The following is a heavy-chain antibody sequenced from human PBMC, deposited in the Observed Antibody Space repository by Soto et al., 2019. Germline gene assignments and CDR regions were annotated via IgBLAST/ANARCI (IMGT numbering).Heavy chain of an antibody. CDR2: ISYDGSNK. J-gene: IGHJ4*02. Sequence: QVQLVESGGGVVQPGRSLRLSCAASGFTFSSYAMHWVRQAPGKGLEWVAVISYDGSNKYYADSVKGRFTISRDNSKNTLYLQMNRLRAEDTAVYYCARDRMVSYYFDYWGQGTLVTVSS. D-gene: IGHD3-10*01. V-gene: IGHV3-30-3*01. CDR3: ARDRMVSYYFDY. CDR1: GFTFSSYA.